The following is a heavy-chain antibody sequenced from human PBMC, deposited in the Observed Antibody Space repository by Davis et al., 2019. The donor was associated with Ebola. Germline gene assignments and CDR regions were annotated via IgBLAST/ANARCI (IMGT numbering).Heavy chain of an antibody. J-gene: IGHJ6*02. CDR3: ARDRDYERLLYYGMDV. V-gene: IGHV3-33*01. CDR2: IWYDGSNK. Sequence: GESLKISCAASGFTFSSYGMHWVRQAPGKGLEWVAVIWYDGSNKYYADSAKGRFTLSRDNSKNTLYLQMNSLRAEDTAVYYCARDRDYERLLYYGMDVWGQGTTVTVSS. D-gene: IGHD4-17*01. CDR1: GFTFSSYG.